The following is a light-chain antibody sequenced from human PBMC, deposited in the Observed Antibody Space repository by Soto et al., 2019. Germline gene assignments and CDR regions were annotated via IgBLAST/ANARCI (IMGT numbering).Light chain of an antibody. V-gene: IGKV3-20*01. CDR2: GAS. CDR3: QQYGSSPYT. J-gene: IGKJ2*01. Sequence: EIVLTHSPGTLSLSLGERATLSCRASQSVSSSYLAWYRQKPGQAPRLLIYGASSRATGIPDKFSGNGSGTDFTLTISRLEPEDFAVYYCQQYGSSPYTFGQGTKLEIK. CDR1: QSVSSSY.